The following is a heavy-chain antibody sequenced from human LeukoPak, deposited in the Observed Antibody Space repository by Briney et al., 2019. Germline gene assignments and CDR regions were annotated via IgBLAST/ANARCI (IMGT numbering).Heavy chain of an antibody. D-gene: IGHD3-16*01. CDR1: GHTLAGYY. V-gene: IGHV1-2*02. J-gene: IGHJ4*02. Sequence: ASVKVSCKASGHTLAGYYLHWVRQAPGQGLEWMGWIKPKSGGTQFAQKFQGRVTMDRDTSLSTVYMELSGLRSGGTAIYYCASAESHDYGETWGQGTLVTVSS. CDR3: ASAESHDYGET. CDR2: IKPKSGGT.